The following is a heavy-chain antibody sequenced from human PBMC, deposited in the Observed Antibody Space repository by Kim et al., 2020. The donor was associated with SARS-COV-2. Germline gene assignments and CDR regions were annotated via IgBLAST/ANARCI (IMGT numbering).Heavy chain of an antibody. CDR2: IWYDGSNK. CDR1: GFTFSSYG. Sequence: GGSLRLSCAASGFTFSSYGMHWVRQAPGKGLEWVAVIWYDGSNKYYADSVKGRFTISRDNSKNTLYLQMNSLRAEDTAVYYCARGDTAMVTLFRPRDYYGMDVWGQGTTVTVSS. D-gene: IGHD5-18*01. V-gene: IGHV3-33*01. CDR3: ARGDTAMVTLFRPRDYYGMDV. J-gene: IGHJ6*02.